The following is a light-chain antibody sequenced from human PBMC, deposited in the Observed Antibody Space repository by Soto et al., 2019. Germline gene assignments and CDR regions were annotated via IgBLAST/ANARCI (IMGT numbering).Light chain of an antibody. Sequence: EIVLTQSPGTLSVSPGERANLSCRASQSVSTNLAWFQQKPGQAPRLLIYGASTRATGIPARFSGSGSGTEFTLTINSLQSEDLAVYYGQQSNNWPYTFGQGTKLE. J-gene: IGKJ2*01. CDR1: QSVSTN. V-gene: IGKV3-15*01. CDR2: GAS. CDR3: QQSNNWPYT.